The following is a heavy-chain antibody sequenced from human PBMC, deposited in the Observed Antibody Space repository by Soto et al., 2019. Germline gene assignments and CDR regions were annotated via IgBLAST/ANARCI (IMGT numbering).Heavy chain of an antibody. J-gene: IGHJ6*02. CDR1: GFTFSSYA. CDR3: ARIWHVVISAANHYGMDV. D-gene: IGHD2-2*01. Sequence: GGSLRLSCAASGFTFSSYAMSWVRQAPGKGLEWVSAISGSGGSTYYADSVKGRFTISRDNSKNTLYLQMNSLRPEDTAVYYCARIWHVVISAANHYGMDVWGQGTTVTVSS. V-gene: IGHV3-23*01. CDR2: ISGSGGST.